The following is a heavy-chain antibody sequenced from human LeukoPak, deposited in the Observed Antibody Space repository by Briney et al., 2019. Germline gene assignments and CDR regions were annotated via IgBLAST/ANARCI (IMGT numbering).Heavy chain of an antibody. CDR3: ARSSYSSSSSV. Sequence: GGSLRLSCAVSGFTFSGFWMSWSRQAPGRGLEWVASINSDGSEGYYADVVKGRFTISRDNAKNSLYLQINSLRAEDTAVYYCARSSYSSSSSVWGQGTMVTVSS. CDR1: GFTFSGFW. V-gene: IGHV3-7*03. J-gene: IGHJ3*01. D-gene: IGHD6-6*01. CDR2: INSDGSEG.